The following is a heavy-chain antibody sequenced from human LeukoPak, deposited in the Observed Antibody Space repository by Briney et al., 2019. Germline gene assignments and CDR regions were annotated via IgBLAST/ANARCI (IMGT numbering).Heavy chain of an antibody. V-gene: IGHV3-23*01. D-gene: IGHD3-22*01. Sequence: PGGSLRLSCAASGFTFSSYAMSWVRQAPGKGLEWVSAISGSGGTTYYADSVKGRFTISRDNSKNTLYLQMNSLRAEDTAVYYCAKDSEPLSLWYYDSSGYYYVDWGQGTLVTVSS. J-gene: IGHJ4*02. CDR3: AKDSEPLSLWYYDSSGYYYVD. CDR1: GFTFSSYA. CDR2: ISGSGGTT.